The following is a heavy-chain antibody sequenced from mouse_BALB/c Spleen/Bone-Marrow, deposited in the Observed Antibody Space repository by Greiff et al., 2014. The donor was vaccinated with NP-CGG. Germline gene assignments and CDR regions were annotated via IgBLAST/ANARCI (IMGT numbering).Heavy chain of an antibody. Sequence: VQLKESGPELVKPGASVKMSCKASGYTFTSYVVHWVKQKPGQGLEWIGYINPYNDGTKYNEKFKGKATLTSDKSSSTAYMELSSLTSEDSAVYYCAREGSTMITTEAWFAYWGQGTLVTVSA. J-gene: IGHJ3*01. V-gene: IGHV1-14*01. D-gene: IGHD2-4*01. CDR3: AREGSTMITTEAWFAY. CDR2: INPYNDGT. CDR1: GYTFTSYV.